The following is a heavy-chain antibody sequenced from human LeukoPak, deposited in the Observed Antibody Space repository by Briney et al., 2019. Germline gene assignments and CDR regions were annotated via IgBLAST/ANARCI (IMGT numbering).Heavy chain of an antibody. Sequence: GASVKVSCKASGYTFTSYDINWVRQAHGQGLEWMGWMNPNSGNTGYSQKFQVRVTMTMNTSISTAYMELSSLRSEDTAVDYCASNLGTVTQALDYWGQGTLVTVSS. D-gene: IGHD4-17*01. CDR1: GYTFTSYD. CDR2: MNPNSGNT. CDR3: ASNLGTVTQALDY. V-gene: IGHV1-8*01. J-gene: IGHJ4*02.